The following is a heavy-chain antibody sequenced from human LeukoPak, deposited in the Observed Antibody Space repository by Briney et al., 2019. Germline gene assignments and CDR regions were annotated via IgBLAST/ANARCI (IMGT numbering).Heavy chain of an antibody. CDR3: ARDYPHHRFDY. CDR1: GDTLTNYW. Sequence: GASVKVSCKSPGDTLTNYWLHWFRQAPGKGLEWIGYISPERGATDYALKFRGRVTLTRYLSLFTVYMEIKSMPSDDTAVYYCARDYPHHRFDYWGQGTQVTVSS. J-gene: IGHJ4*02. V-gene: IGHV1-2*02. CDR2: ISPERGAT. D-gene: IGHD1-14*01.